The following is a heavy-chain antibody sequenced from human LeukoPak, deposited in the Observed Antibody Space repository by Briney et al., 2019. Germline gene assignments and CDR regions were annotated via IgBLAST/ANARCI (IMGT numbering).Heavy chain of an antibody. Sequence: PSETLSLTCTVSGGSISSYYWSWIRQPPGKGLEWIGYIYYSGSTNYNPSLKSRVTMSVDTSKNQFSLKLSSVTAADTAVYYCAREARDFDYWGQGTLVTVSS. CDR3: AREARDFDY. J-gene: IGHJ4*02. CDR2: IYYSGST. CDR1: GGSISSYY. V-gene: IGHV4-59*12.